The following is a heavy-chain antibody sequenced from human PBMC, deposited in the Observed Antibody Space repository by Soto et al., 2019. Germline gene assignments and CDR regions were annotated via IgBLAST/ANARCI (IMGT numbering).Heavy chain of an antibody. CDR3: ARGEAPTLGGVIVKGGRDY. Sequence: QVQLQESGPGLVKPSQTLSLTCTVSGGSISSGGYYWSWIRQHPGKGLEWIGYIYYSGSTYYNPSLKSRVTIPVDTSKNQFSLKLSSVTAADTAVYYCARGEAPTLGGVIVKGGRDYWGQGTLVTVSS. V-gene: IGHV4-31*03. D-gene: IGHD3-16*02. CDR2: IYYSGST. J-gene: IGHJ4*02. CDR1: GGSISSGGYY.